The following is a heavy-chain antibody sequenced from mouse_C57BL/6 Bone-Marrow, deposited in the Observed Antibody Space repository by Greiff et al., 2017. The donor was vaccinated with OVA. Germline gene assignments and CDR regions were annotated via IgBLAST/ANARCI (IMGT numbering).Heavy chain of an antibody. Sequence: EVKLQESGPGMVKPSQSLSLTCTVTGYSITSGYDWHWIRHFPANKLEWMGYISYSGSTNYNPSLKSRISITHDTSKNHFFLKLNSVTTEDTATYYCARVGPYAMDYWGQGTSVTVSS. CDR3: ARVGPYAMDY. V-gene: IGHV3-1*01. CDR2: ISYSGST. J-gene: IGHJ4*01. CDR1: GYSITSGYD.